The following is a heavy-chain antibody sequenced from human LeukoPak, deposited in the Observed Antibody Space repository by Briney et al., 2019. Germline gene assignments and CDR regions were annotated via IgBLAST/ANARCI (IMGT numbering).Heavy chain of an antibody. J-gene: IGHJ5*02. CDR1: GGSFSGYY. D-gene: IGHD3-16*02. V-gene: IGHV4-34*01. CDR3: ARGKYYDYVWGSYRYNWFDP. Sequence: SETLSLTCAVYGGSFSGYYWSWIRQPPGKGLEWIGEINHSGSTNYNPSLKRRVTISVDTSKNQFSLKLSSVTAADTAVYYCARGKYYDYVWGSYRYNWFDPWGQGTLVTVSS. CDR2: INHSGST.